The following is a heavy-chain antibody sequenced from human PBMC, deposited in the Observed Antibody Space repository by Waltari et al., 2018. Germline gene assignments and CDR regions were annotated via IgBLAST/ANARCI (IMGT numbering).Heavy chain of an antibody. CDR1: GGTFSSYA. CDR2: IIPILGIA. D-gene: IGHD3-10*01. V-gene: IGHV1-69*04. CDR3: ARGPSVRELFSS. Sequence: QVQLVQSGAEVKKPGSSVKVSCKASGGTFSSYAISWVRQAPGQGLEWMGGIIPILGIANYEPKFQGRVTIPADEATSTAYMEPSSLISEDTAVYSCARGPSVRELFSSWGPGTLVTVSS. J-gene: IGHJ5*02.